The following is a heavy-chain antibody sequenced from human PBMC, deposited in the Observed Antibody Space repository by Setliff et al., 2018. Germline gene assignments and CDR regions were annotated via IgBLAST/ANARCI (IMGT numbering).Heavy chain of an antibody. J-gene: IGHJ4*02. D-gene: IGHD7-27*01. V-gene: IGHV3-7*01. CDR3: IDGRNRAWGVY. CDR2: VNPDGSGK. Sequence: GGSLRLSCVASGSAISSCWMSWVRQAPGKGLEWVANVNPDGSGKYYVDSVKGRFTISRDNAKNSLYLQMDSLRVEDTAVYYCIDGRNRAWGVYWGQGTLVTVSS. CDR1: GSAISSCW.